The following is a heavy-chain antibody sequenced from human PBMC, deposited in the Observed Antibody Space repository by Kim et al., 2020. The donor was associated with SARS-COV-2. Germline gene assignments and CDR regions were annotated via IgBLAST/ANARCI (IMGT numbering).Heavy chain of an antibody. D-gene: IGHD2-2*01. Sequence: GESLKISCKGSGYSFTSYWIGWVRQMPGKGLEWMGIIYPGDSDTRYSPSFQGQVTISADKSISTAYLQWSSLKASDTAMYYCRVVPASPSLGGYYYYGMDVWGQGTTVTVSS. CDR3: RVVPASPSLGGYYYYGMDV. J-gene: IGHJ6*02. V-gene: IGHV5-51*01. CDR2: IYPGDSDT. CDR1: GYSFTSYW.